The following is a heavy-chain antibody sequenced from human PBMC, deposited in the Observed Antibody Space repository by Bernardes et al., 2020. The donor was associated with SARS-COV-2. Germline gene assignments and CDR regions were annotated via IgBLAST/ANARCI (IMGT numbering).Heavy chain of an antibody. CDR3: ARGRGDSGASGYYFFDFKGYYYYGMDV. V-gene: IGHV1-46*01. CDR1: GYTFTSYY. D-gene: IGHD3-3*01. CDR2: INPSGGST. Sequence: ASVKVSCKASGYTFTSYYMHWVRQAPGQGLEWMGIINPSGGSTSYAQKFQGRVTMTRDTSTSTVYMELSSLRSEDTAVYYCARGRGDSGASGYYFFDFKGYYYYGMDVWGQGTTVTVSS. J-gene: IGHJ6*02.